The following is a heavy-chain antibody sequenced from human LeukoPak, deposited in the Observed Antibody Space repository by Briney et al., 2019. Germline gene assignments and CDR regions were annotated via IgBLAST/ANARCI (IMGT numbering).Heavy chain of an antibody. D-gene: IGHD3-22*01. CDR3: AREGDSSGYYYYFDY. Sequence: ASVKVSCKASGYTFTGYYVHLVRQAPGQGLEWMGWINPNSGGTNYAQKFQGRVTMTRDTSISTAYMELSRLRSDDTAVYYCAREGDSSGYYYYFDYWGQGTLVTVSS. V-gene: IGHV1-2*02. J-gene: IGHJ4*02. CDR1: GYTFTGYY. CDR2: INPNSGGT.